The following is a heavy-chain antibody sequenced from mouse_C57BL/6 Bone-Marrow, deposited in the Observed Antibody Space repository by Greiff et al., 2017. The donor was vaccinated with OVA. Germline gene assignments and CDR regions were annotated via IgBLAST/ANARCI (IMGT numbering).Heavy chain of an antibody. CDR1: GFTFSSYG. CDR3: ARHGAGRRGYYFDY. D-gene: IGHD4-1*01. Sequence: EVQGVESGGDLVKPGGSLKLSCAASGFTFSSYGMSWVRQTPDKRLEWVATISSGGSYTYYPDRVQGRFTISRDNAKNTLYLQMSSLKSEDTAMYYCARHGAGRRGYYFDYWGQGTTLTVSS. V-gene: IGHV5-6*01. CDR2: ISSGGSYT. J-gene: IGHJ2*01.